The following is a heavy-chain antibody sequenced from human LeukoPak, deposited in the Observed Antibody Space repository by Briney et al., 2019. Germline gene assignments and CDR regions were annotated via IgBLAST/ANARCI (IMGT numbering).Heavy chain of an antibody. CDR3: ARDRLGLPSQYSSSWYNYYGMDV. CDR1: GSSISSGGYY. CDR2: IYYSGST. V-gene: IGHV4-61*08. D-gene: IGHD6-13*01. J-gene: IGHJ6*02. Sequence: PSETLSLTCTVSGSSISSGGYYWSWIRQHPGKGLEWIGYIYYSGSTNYNPSLKSRVTISVDTPKNQFSLKLSSVTAADTAVYYCARDRLGLPSQYSSSWYNYYGMDVWGQGTTVTVSS.